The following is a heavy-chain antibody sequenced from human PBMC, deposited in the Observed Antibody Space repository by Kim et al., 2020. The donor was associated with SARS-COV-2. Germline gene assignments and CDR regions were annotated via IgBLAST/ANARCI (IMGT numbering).Heavy chain of an antibody. CDR2: ISYDGSNK. Sequence: GGSLRLSCAASGFTFSSYAMHWVRQAPGKGLEWVAVISYDGSNKYYADSVKGRFTISRDNSKNTLYLQMNSLRAEDTDVYYCARDQINGGGYSSSWYPFVEWELPGDLVYWGQGTLVTVSS. J-gene: IGHJ4*02. V-gene: IGHV3-30*04. CDR3: ARDQINGGGYSSSWYPFVEWELPGDLVY. D-gene: IGHD6-13*01. CDR1: GFTFSSYA.